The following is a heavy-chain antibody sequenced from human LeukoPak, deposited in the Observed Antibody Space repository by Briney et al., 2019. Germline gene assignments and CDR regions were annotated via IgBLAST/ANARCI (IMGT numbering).Heavy chain of an antibody. CDR1: GFTLSSYA. Sequence: GGSLRLSCAASGFTLSSYAMHWVRQAPGKGLEWVAVISYDGSNKYYADSVKGRFTISRDNSKNTLYLQMNSLRAEDTAVYYCARDGMIVDHYFDYWGQGTLVTVSS. V-gene: IGHV3-30-3*01. CDR3: ARDGMIVDHYFDY. CDR2: ISYDGSNK. D-gene: IGHD3-22*01. J-gene: IGHJ4*02.